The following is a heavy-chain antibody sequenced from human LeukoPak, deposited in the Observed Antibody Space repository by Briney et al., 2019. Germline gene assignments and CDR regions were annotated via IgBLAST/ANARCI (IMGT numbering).Heavy chain of an antibody. D-gene: IGHD6-6*01. CDR1: GFTFSNYW. V-gene: IGHV3-7*01. CDR3: ARIGYSSSSFDY. CDR2: INQDGSHK. Sequence: GGSLRRSCVASGFTFSNYWMSWVRPAPGKGLEWVANINQDGSHKYYVDSVEGRFTISRDNPKNSVYLQVNSLRAEDTAVYYCARIGYSSSSFDYWGQGTLVTVSS. J-gene: IGHJ4*02.